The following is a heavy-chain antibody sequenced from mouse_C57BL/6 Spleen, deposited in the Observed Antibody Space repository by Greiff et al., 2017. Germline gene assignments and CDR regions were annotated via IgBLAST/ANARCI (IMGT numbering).Heavy chain of an antibody. J-gene: IGHJ1*03. CDR1: GFSLTSYG. D-gene: IGHD2-5*01. CDR3: ARHTPYSNYEDWYFDV. CDR2: IWSDGST. V-gene: IGHV2-6-1*01. Sequence: QVQLKESGPGLVAPSQSLSITCTVSGFSLTSYGVHWVRQPPGKGLEWLVVIWSDGSTTYNSALKSRLSISKDNAKSQVFLKMNSLQTDDTAMYYCARHTPYSNYEDWYFDVWGTGTTVTVSS.